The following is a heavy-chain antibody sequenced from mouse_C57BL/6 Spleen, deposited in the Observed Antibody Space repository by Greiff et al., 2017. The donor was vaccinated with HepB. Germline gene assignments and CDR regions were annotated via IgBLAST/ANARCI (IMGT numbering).Heavy chain of an antibody. D-gene: IGHD4-1*01. Sequence: VQLQQSGAELAKPGASVKLSCKASGYTFTSYWMHWVNQRPGQGLEWIGYINPSSGYTKYNQKFKDKATLTADKSSSTAYMQLSSLTYADSAVYYCARDWDDYAMDYWGQGTSVTVSS. CDR2: INPSSGYT. CDR3: ARDWDDYAMDY. V-gene: IGHV1-7*01. J-gene: IGHJ4*01. CDR1: GYTFTSYW.